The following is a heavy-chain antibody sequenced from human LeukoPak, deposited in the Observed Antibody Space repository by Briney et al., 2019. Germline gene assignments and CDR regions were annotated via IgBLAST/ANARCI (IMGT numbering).Heavy chain of an antibody. CDR1: GGSFSGYS. D-gene: IGHD3-22*01. J-gene: IGHJ4*02. Sequence: SETLSLTCTVSGGSFSGYSWSWIRQPPGKGLEWIGLIYTSGSTNYNPSLKSRVTMSVDTSKNQFSLKLSSVTAADTAVYYCASSTYYYDSSGYYPFDYRGQGTLVTVSS. CDR3: ASSTYYYDSSGYYPFDY. V-gene: IGHV4-4*07. CDR2: IYTSGST.